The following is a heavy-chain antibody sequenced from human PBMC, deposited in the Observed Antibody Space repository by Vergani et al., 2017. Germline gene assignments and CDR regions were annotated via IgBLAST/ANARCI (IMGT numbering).Heavy chain of an antibody. Sequence: QVQLVQSGAEVKKPGASVKVSCKASGYTFTGYYMHWVRQAPGQGLEWMGWINPNSGGTNYAQKFQGRVTITADESTSTAYMELSSLRSEDTAVYYCARVSRPLPAAIYYWGQGTLVTVSS. CDR3: ARVSRPLPAAIYY. V-gene: IGHV1-2*02. CDR1: GYTFTGYY. D-gene: IGHD2-2*02. CDR2: INPNSGGT. J-gene: IGHJ4*02.